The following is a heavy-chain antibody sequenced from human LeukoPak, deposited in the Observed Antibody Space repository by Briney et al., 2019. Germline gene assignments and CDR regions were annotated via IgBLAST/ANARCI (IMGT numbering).Heavy chain of an antibody. CDR3: ARDPTALGYSSDWYIEYFDY. CDR1: GYTFTSYG. V-gene: IGHV1-18*01. D-gene: IGHD6-19*01. CDR2: ISAYNGNT. Sequence: ASVKVSCKASGYTFTSYGISWVRQAPGQGLEWMGWISAYNGNTNYAQKLQGRVTMTTDTSTSTAYMELRSLRSDDTAVYYCARDPTALGYSSDWYIEYFDYWGQGTLVTVSS. J-gene: IGHJ4*02.